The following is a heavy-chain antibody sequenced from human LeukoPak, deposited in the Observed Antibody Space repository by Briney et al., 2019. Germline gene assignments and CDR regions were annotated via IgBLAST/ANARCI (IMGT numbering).Heavy chain of an antibody. CDR3: ARDGSVAVAGDYYFDY. J-gene: IGHJ4*02. CDR2: INPSGGST. Sequence: ASVKVSCKASGYTFTSYYMHWVRQAPGQGLEWMRIINPSGGSTSYAQKFQGRVTMTRDTSTSTVYMELSSLRSEDTAVYYCARDGSVAVAGDYYFDYWGQGTLVTVSS. CDR1: GYTFTSYY. D-gene: IGHD6-19*01. V-gene: IGHV1-46*03.